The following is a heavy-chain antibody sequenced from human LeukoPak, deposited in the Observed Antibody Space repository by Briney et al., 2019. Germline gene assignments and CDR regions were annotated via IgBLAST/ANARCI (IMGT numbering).Heavy chain of an antibody. CDR2: IDPGDSDT. Sequence: GESLKISCKGSGYSFTSYWIGCVRQMPGKGLEWMGSIDPGDSDTRYSPSFQGQVTISADKSISTAYLQWSSLKASDTAMYYCARLVGYFFFKRNTAYDMDVWGQGTTVTVSS. D-gene: IGHD2-15*01. CDR3: ARLVGYFFFKRNTAYDMDV. V-gene: IGHV5-51*01. J-gene: IGHJ6*02. CDR1: GYSFTSYW.